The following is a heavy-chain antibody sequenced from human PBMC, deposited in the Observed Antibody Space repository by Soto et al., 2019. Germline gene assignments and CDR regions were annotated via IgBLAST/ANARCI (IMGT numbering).Heavy chain of an antibody. CDR2: ISSSSSYI. CDR3: ARRRTTYYYDSSGYYYWYYGMDV. CDR1: GFTFSSYS. V-gene: IGHV3-21*01. Sequence: GGSLRLSCAASGFTFSSYSMNWVRQAPGKGLEWVSSISSSSSYIYYADSVKGRFTISRDNAKNSLYLQMNSLRAEDTAVYYCARRRTTYYYDSSGYYYWYYGMDVW. D-gene: IGHD3-22*01. J-gene: IGHJ6*01.